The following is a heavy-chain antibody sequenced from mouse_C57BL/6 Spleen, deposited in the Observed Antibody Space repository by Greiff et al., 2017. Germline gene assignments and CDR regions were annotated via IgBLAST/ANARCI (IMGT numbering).Heavy chain of an antibody. V-gene: IGHV5-6*01. CDR1: GFTFSSYG. CDR3: ARAYGYDGYYAMDY. D-gene: IGHD2-2*01. CDR2: ISSGGSYT. J-gene: IGHJ4*01. Sequence: EVQGVESGGDLVKPGGSLKLPCAASGFTFSSYGMSWVRQTPDKRLEWVATISSGGSYTYYPDSVKGRFTISRDNAKNTLYLQMSSLKSEDTAMYYCARAYGYDGYYAMDYWGQGTSVTVSS.